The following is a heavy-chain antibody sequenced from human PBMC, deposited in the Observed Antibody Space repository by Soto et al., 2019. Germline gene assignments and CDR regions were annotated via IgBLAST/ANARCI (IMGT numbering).Heavy chain of an antibody. D-gene: IGHD3-9*01. J-gene: IGHJ4*02. CDR2: IYYSGST. Sequence: SETLSLTCTVSGGSISSSSYYWGWIRQPPGKGLEWIGSIYYSGSTYYNPSLKSRVTISVDTSKNQFSLKLSSVTAADTAVYYCARRNDILTGYSFDYWGQGTLVTVSS. V-gene: IGHV4-39*01. CDR3: ARRNDILTGYSFDY. CDR1: GGSISSSSYY.